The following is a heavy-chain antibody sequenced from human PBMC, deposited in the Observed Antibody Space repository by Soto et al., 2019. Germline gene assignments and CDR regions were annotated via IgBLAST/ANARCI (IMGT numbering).Heavy chain of an antibody. J-gene: IGHJ4*02. Sequence: GESLKISCKGSGYSFTSYWIGWVRQMPGKGLEWMGIIYPGDSDTRYSPSFQGQVTISADKSISTAYLQWSSLKASDTAMYYCARHPLDQNSSGWYLDYWGQGTLVTVSS. D-gene: IGHD6-19*01. CDR3: ARHPLDQNSSGWYLDY. CDR1: GYSFTSYW. CDR2: IYPGDSDT. V-gene: IGHV5-51*01.